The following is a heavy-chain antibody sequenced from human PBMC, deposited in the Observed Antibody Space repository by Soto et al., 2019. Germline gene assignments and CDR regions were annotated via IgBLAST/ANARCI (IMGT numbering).Heavy chain of an antibody. D-gene: IGHD6-19*01. V-gene: IGHV3-9*01. CDR3: AKAESSGWYYSLDY. J-gene: IGHJ4*02. Sequence: EVQLVESGGGLVQPGKSLRLSCAASGFTFDDYAMHWVRQVPGKGLEWVSGLSWNSGTIDYADSVKGRFTISRDNAKNSLHLQMNSLKPEHTAFYYCAKAESSGWYYSLDYWGQGTLVTFSS. CDR2: LSWNSGTI. CDR1: GFTFDDYA.